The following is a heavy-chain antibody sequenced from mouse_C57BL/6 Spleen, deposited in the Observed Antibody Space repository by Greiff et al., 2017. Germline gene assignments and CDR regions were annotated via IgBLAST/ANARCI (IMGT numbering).Heavy chain of an antibody. Sequence: EVQLVESGEGLVKPGGSLKLSCAASGFTFSSYAMSWVRQTPEKRLEWVAYISRGGDYIYYADTVKGRFTISGDNARNTLYLQMSSLKSEDTAMYYCTREDLGRDAMDYWGQGTSVTVSS. D-gene: IGHD4-1*01. J-gene: IGHJ4*01. CDR1: GFTFSSYA. CDR3: TREDLGRDAMDY. V-gene: IGHV5-9-1*02. CDR2: ISRGGDYI.